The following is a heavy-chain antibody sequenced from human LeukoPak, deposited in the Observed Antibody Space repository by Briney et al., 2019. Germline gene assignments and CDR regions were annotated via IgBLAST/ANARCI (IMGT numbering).Heavy chain of an antibody. CDR2: INPNSGGT. Sequence: ASVKVSFKASGYTFTDYYIHWVRQAPGQGPEWMGWINPNSGGTNSAQKFQGRVTMTRDTSVSTAYMEVSRLRSDDTAVYYCARDHCTSSGCYEYYYYGMDVWGQGTTVTVSS. CDR1: GYTFTDYY. V-gene: IGHV1-2*02. J-gene: IGHJ6*02. D-gene: IGHD2-2*01. CDR3: ARDHCTSSGCYEYYYYGMDV.